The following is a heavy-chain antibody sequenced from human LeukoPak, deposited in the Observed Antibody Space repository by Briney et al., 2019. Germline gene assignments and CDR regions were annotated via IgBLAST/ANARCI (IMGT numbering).Heavy chain of an antibody. CDR2: IYYSGST. CDR1: GGSISSYY. D-gene: IGHD3-10*01. Sequence: SETLSLTCTVSGGSISSYYWSWIRQPPGKGLEWIGYIYYSGSTNYNPSLKSRATISVDTSKNQFSLKLSSVTAADTAVYYCARILNYYGSGSPYWFDPWGQGTLVTVSS. CDR3: ARILNYYGSGSPYWFDP. V-gene: IGHV4-59*01. J-gene: IGHJ5*02.